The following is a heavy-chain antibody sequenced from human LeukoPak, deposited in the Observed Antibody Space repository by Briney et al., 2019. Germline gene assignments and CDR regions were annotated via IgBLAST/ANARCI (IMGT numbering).Heavy chain of an antibody. CDR2: ICYSVST. CDR3: ARAEEALKDYGDYVTGNWFDP. V-gene: IGHV4-39*07. D-gene: IGHD4-17*01. CDR1: GDSVSSSTYY. Sequence: SETLSLTCTVSGDSVSSSTYYWDWIRQPPGKGLEWIGNICYSVSTYYNPSLRSRVTISVDTSKNQFSLKLSSVTAADTAVYYCARAEEALKDYGDYVTGNWFDPWGQGTLVTVSS. J-gene: IGHJ5*02.